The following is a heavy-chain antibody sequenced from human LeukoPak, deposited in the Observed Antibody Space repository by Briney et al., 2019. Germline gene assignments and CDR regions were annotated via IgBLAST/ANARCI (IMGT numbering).Heavy chain of an antibody. V-gene: IGHV4-39*07. D-gene: IGHD1-26*01. CDR1: GDSISSSGYY. CDR3: ARTLSRWDPFDY. CDR2: IYYSGST. J-gene: IGHJ4*02. Sequence: PSETLSLTCTVSGDSISSSGYYWGWIRQSPAKGLEWIGSIYYSGSTCYNPSLKSRVTISVDTSKNQFSLKLSSVTAADTAVYYCARTLSRWDPFDYWGQGTLVTVSS.